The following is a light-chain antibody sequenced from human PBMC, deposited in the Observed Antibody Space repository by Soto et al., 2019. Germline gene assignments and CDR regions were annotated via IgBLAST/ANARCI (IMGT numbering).Light chain of an antibody. V-gene: IGLV2-14*03. CDR1: TSDIGGYNY. CDR2: AVT. J-gene: IGLJ2*01. Sequence: QSALTQPASVSGSPGQSITISCTGTTSDIGGYNYVSWYQQHPGKAPRLMIYAVTTRPSGVSNRFSGSKSGNTASLTISGLQAEDEGDYYCASYTSSSPVVFGGGTKLTVL. CDR3: ASYTSSSPVV.